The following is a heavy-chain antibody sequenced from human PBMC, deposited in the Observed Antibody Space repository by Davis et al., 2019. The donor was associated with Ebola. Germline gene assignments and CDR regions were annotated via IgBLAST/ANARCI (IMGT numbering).Heavy chain of an antibody. D-gene: IGHD6-19*01. Sequence: MPSETLSLTCTVSGGSVSSNNYFWTWVRQPPGKGLEWIGYIYYTGRGNTNYNPSLKSRVTISLDTSKNQFSLRLRSVTAADTAVYYCTRLTTDSSGWYFYGMDVWGKGTTVTVSS. CDR3: TRLTTDSSGWYFYGMDV. J-gene: IGHJ6*04. CDR2: IYYTGRGNT. CDR1: GGSVSSNNYF. V-gene: IGHV4-61*01.